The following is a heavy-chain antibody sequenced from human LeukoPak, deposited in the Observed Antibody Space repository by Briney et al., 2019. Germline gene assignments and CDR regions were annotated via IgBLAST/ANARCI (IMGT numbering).Heavy chain of an antibody. Sequence: GGSPRLSCAASGFTFSNAWMSWVRQAPGKGLEWVGRIKSKTDGGTTDYAAPVKGRFTISRDDSKNTLYLQMNSLKTEDTAVYYCTTDFMYYYDSSGYSEFDYWGQGTLVTVSS. D-gene: IGHD3-22*01. V-gene: IGHV3-15*01. CDR1: GFTFSNAW. J-gene: IGHJ4*02. CDR2: IKSKTDGGTT. CDR3: TTDFMYYYDSSGYSEFDY.